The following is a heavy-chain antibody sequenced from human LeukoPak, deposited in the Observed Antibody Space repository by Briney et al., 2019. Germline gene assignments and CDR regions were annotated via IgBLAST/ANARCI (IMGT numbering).Heavy chain of an antibody. Sequence: GGSLRLSCAASGFTFSSYAMHWVRQAPGKGLEWGALISYDGTNKFYEDSVKGRFTISRDNSKNTLYLQVNSLRAEDTAVYYCARDLTGWGESSGYSDYWGQGTLVTVSS. V-gene: IGHV3-30*01. CDR1: GFTFSSYA. J-gene: IGHJ4*02. D-gene: IGHD3-22*01. CDR2: ISYDGTNK. CDR3: ARDLTGWGESSGYSDY.